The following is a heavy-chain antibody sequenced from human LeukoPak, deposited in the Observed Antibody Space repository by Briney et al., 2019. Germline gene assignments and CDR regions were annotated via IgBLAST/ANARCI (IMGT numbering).Heavy chain of an antibody. J-gene: IGHJ5*02. D-gene: IGHD6-13*01. CDR1: GGSISSYY. Sequence: PSETLSLTCTVSGGSISSYYWSWIRQPPGKGLEWIGYIYYSGSTNYNPSLKSRVTISVDTSKNQFSLKLSSVTAADTAVYYCAATQAAAGTEWWFDPWGQGTLVTVSS. CDR2: IYYSGST. V-gene: IGHV4-59*01. CDR3: AATQAAAGTEWWFDP.